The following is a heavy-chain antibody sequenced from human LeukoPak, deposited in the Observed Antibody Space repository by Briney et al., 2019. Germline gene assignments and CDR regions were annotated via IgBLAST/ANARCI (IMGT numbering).Heavy chain of an antibody. D-gene: IGHD3-9*01. V-gene: IGHV1-18*01. CDR3: ARDRRDILTGPQSSDAFDI. CDR1: GYTFTSYG. CDR2: ISVYNGNT. Sequence: ASVKVSCKASGYTFTSYGIRWVRQAPGQGLEWMGWISVYNGNTNYAQKLQGRVTLTTDTSTSTAYMELRSLRSDDTAVYYCARDRRDILTGPQSSDAFDIWGQGTVVTVSS. J-gene: IGHJ3*02.